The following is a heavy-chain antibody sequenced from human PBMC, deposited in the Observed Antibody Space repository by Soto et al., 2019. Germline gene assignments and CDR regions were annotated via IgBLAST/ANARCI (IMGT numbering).Heavy chain of an antibody. V-gene: IGHV4-34*01. CDR3: AASPSSGYYQNDY. J-gene: IGHJ4*02. CDR1: GGSFSGYY. D-gene: IGHD3-22*01. Sequence: PSETLSLTCAVYGGSFSGYYWSWIRQPPGKGLEWIGEINHSGSTNYNPSLKSRVTISVDTSKNQFSLKLSSVTAADTAVYYCAASPSSGYYQNDYWGQGTLVTVSS. CDR2: INHSGST.